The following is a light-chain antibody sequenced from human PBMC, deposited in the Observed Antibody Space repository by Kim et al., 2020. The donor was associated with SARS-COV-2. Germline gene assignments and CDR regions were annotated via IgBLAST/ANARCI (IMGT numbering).Light chain of an antibody. CDR2: VAS. CDR1: QGVDSNC. J-gene: IGKJ2*01. Sequence: AERATLPRRAMQGVDSNCLACFQHKPGQAPRLLIYVASSRATGIPDRFSGSGSGTDFTLTISRLEPEDFAVYYCQQYGSSPYTLGQGTKLEI. CDR3: QQYGSSPYT. V-gene: IGKV3-20*01.